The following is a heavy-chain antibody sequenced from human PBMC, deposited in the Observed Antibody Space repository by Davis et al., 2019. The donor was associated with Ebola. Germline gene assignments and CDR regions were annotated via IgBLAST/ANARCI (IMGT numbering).Heavy chain of an antibody. J-gene: IGHJ4*02. CDR3: ARGGGLLWFGAETVDY. D-gene: IGHD3-10*01. V-gene: IGHV1-8*01. CDR1: GYTFTSYD. Sequence: AASVKVSCKASGYTFTSYDINWVRQATGQGFEWMGWMNPNSGNTGYAQKLQGRVTMTTDTSTSTAYMELRSLRSDDAAVYYCARGGGLLWFGAETVDYWGQGTLVTVSS. CDR2: MNPNSGNT.